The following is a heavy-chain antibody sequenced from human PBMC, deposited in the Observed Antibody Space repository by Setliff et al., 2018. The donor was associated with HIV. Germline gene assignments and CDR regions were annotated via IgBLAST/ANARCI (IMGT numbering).Heavy chain of an antibody. Sequence: SETLSLTCTVSGGSFSTYYWSWIRQPAGEGLEYIGRVHSTGTTIYNPSLKSRVTMSVDTSKNQLSLKLRSVTAADTAVYYCARARITMTGGRLEPYAFDRGGQGTKVTVSS. V-gene: IGHV4-4*07. CDR1: GGSFSTYY. J-gene: IGHJ3*01. CDR2: VHSTGTT. D-gene: IGHD3-22*01. CDR3: ARARITMTGGRLEPYAFDR.